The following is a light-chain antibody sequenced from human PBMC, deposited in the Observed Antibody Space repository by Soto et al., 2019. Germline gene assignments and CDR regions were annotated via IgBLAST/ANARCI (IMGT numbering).Light chain of an antibody. CDR3: QQYNSYPS. CDR2: KAS. CDR1: QSISSW. J-gene: IGKJ4*01. V-gene: IGKV1-5*03. Sequence: DIQMTQSPSTLSASVGDRVTITCRASQSISSWLAWYQQKPGKAPKLLIYKASSLESGVPSRFSGSGSVTEFTLTISSLQPDDFATYYCQQYNSYPSFGGGTKVEIK.